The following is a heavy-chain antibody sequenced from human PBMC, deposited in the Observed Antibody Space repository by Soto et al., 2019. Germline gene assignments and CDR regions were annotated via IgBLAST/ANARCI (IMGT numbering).Heavy chain of an antibody. CDR2: ISGSGGST. CDR3: AKDSGYCSSTSCYTEYYFDY. Sequence: GGSLRLSCAASGFTFSSYAMSWVRQAPGKGLEWVSAISGSGGSTYYADSAKGRFTISRDNSKNTLYLQMNSLRAEDTAIYYCAKDSGYCSSTSCYTEYYFDYWGQGTLVTVSS. D-gene: IGHD2-2*02. J-gene: IGHJ4*02. V-gene: IGHV3-23*01. CDR1: GFTFSSYA.